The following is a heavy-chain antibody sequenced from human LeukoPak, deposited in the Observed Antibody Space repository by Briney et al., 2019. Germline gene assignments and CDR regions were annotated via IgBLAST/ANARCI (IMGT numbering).Heavy chain of an antibody. V-gene: IGHV1-18*01. CDR1: AYTFTCYG. D-gene: IGHD2-2*01. CDR2: ISAYNGNT. CDR3: TRGLFGCRSTSCYSSYFDY. J-gene: IGHJ4*02. Sequence: GASVKVSCKSSAYTFTCYGISSVRQAPGQGLEWMGWISAYNGNTNYAQKLQGRVTMTTDTSTSTAYMELRSLRSDDTAVYYCTRGLFGCRSTSCYSSYFDYWGQGTLVTVSS.